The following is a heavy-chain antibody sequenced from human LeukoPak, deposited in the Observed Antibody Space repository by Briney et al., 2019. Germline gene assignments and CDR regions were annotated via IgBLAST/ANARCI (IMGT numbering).Heavy chain of an antibody. CDR2: ISGSGVST. Sequence: GGSLRLSCAASGFTFSSYGMSWVRQAPGKRLEWVSAISGSGVSTYYADSVKGRFTISRDNSKNTLYLQMNSLRAEDTAVYYCAKGTSVGPSFFDYWGQGTLVTVSS. J-gene: IGHJ4*02. CDR1: GFTFSSYG. V-gene: IGHV3-23*01. CDR3: AKGTSVGPSFFDY. D-gene: IGHD3-16*01.